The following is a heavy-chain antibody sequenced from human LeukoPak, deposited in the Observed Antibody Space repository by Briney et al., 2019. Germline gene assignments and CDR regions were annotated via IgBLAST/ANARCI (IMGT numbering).Heavy chain of an antibody. CDR3: ARVQFLEWLLSSYYFDY. D-gene: IGHD3-3*01. CDR2: INHSGST. CDR1: GGSFSGYY. V-gene: IGHV4-34*01. Sequence: SETLSLTCAVYGGSFSGYYWSWIRQPPGKGLEWIGEINHSGSTNYNPSLKSRVTISVDTSKNQFSLKLSPVTAADTAVYYCARVQFLEWLLSSYYFDYWGQGTLVTVSS. J-gene: IGHJ4*02.